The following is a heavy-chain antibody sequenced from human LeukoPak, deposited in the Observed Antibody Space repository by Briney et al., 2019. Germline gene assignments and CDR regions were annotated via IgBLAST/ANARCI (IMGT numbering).Heavy chain of an antibody. J-gene: IGHJ4*01. CDR2: VMWDTSRI. V-gene: IGHV3-9*01. Sequence: GGSLRLSCAVSGSTFNDHAMHWVRQSPGRGLEWVSGVMWDTSRIDYADSVKGRFTISRDNAKNSLYLQMNSLRPEDTALYYCIKDISPGGGDSWGQGTLVTVSS. CDR1: GSTFNDHA. D-gene: IGHD3-16*01. CDR3: IKDISPGGGDS.